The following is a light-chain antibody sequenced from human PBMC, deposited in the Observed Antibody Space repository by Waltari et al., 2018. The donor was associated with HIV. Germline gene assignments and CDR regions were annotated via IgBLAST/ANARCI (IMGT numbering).Light chain of an antibody. Sequence: SYELTQAPSVSVSPGQTAKITCPGDALSRHFVFWYQQKSGQAPRMMILKDNERTAGIPDGFSASSSGSTSTLTSSVDHAEDEADYYCQSGHNSDSIFGGGTKLTVL. J-gene: IGLJ2*01. V-gene: IGLV3-25*03. CDR1: ALSRHF. CDR3: QSGHNSDSI. CDR2: KDN.